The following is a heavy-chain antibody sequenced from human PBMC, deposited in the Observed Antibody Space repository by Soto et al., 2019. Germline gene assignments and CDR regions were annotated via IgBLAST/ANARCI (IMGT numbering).Heavy chain of an antibody. CDR3: ARGPYYGSGDNWFAP. V-gene: IGHV4-59*01. J-gene: IGHJ5*02. D-gene: IGHD3-10*01. Sequence: PSETLSLTCTVSGGSISSYYWSWIRQPPGKGLEWIGYIYYSGSTNYNPSLKSQVTVSVDTSKNQFSLKLSSVTAADTAVYYCARGPYYGSGDNWFAPWGQGTLVTVSS. CDR1: GGSISSYY. CDR2: IYYSGST.